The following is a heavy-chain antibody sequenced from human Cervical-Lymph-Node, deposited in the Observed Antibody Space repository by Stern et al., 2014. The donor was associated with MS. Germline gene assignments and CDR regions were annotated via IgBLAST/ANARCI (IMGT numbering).Heavy chain of an antibody. J-gene: IGHJ4*02. Sequence: VQLVESGGGVVQPGRSLRLSCATSGFTFSSYSMHWVRQAPGKGLEGVTTISFDGREKFYADSVKGRFTISRDSSKNAVFVQMNSLRAEDTAVYYCARGMRYDDSGYYFDNWGRGTLITVSS. V-gene: IGHV3-30*01. CDR2: ISFDGREK. CDR1: GFTFSSYS. D-gene: IGHD3-22*01. CDR3: ARGMRYDDSGYYFDN.